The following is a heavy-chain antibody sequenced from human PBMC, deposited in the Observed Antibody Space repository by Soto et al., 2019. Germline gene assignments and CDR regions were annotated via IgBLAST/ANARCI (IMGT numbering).Heavy chain of an antibody. V-gene: IGHV3-23*01. D-gene: IGHD3-16*01. CDR3: ERGEGGAFDI. CDR2: ISGSGGST. J-gene: IGHJ3*02. Sequence: ETLSLSCAASGFTFSSYAMSWVRQAPGKGLEWVSAISGSGGSTYYADSVKGRFTISRDNSKNTLYLQMNSLRAEDTAVYYCERGEGGAFDIWGQGTMVTVSS. CDR1: GFTFSSYA.